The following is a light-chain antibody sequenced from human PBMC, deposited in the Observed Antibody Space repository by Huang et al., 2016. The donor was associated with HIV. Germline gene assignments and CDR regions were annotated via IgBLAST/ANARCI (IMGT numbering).Light chain of an antibody. J-gene: IGKJ3*01. CDR3: QQTHTTPWT. CDR2: ATS. Sequence: DLHMTQSPSSLPASLGDRVTITSLTSQRITTYLNWYQQKPGKAPALLIYATSSLHSGVPSRFSGSGSGTHFTLTITKLRTEDVATYYCQQTHTTPWTFGPGTRVEIK. V-gene: IGKV1-39*01. CDR1: QRITTY.